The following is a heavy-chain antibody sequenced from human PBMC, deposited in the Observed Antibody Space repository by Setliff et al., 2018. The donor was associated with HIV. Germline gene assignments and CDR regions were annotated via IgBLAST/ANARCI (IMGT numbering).Heavy chain of an antibody. J-gene: IGHJ5*02. CDR2: IIPIFGTA. Sequence: VKVSCKASGGTFSSYAISWVRQAPGQGLEWMGGIIPIFGTANYAQKFQGRVTITADESTSTAYMELSSLRSEDTAVYYCARDPIAVAGTYPADNWFDPWGQGTLVTVSS. V-gene: IGHV1-69*01. CDR1: GGTFSSYA. D-gene: IGHD6-19*01. CDR3: ARDPIAVAGTYPADNWFDP.